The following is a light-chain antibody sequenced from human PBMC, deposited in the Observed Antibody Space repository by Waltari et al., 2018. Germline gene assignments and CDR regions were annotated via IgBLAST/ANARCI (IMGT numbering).Light chain of an antibody. CDR3: CSYGSDTVL. J-gene: IGLJ2*01. CDR1: SSDVGTYNL. V-gene: IGLV2-23*01. Sequence: QSALTQPASVSGSPGQSITISCTGTSSDVGTYNLVSWYQQHPGRAPKLMIYEDFKRPSGVSSRFSGSKSGNTASLTISGLQAEDEADYHCCSYGSDTVLFGGGTKVTVL. CDR2: EDF.